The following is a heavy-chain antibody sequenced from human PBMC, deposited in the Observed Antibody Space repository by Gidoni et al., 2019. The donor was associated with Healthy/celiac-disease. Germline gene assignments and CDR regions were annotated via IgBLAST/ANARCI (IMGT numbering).Heavy chain of an antibody. D-gene: IGHD2-2*01. Sequence: QVQLVQSGAAVKKPGASVKVSCKASGYTFTSHYMHWVRQAPGQGLEWMGIINPSGVSTSYEQKFQGRVTMTRDTSTSTVYMELSSLRSEDTAVYYCARVDCSSTSCHARPFDYWGQGTLVTVSS. CDR1: GYTFTSHY. CDR3: ARVDCSSTSCHARPFDY. J-gene: IGHJ4*02. CDR2: INPSGVST. V-gene: IGHV1-46*01.